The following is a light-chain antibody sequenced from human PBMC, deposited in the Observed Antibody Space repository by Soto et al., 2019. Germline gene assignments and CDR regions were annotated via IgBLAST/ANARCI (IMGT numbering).Light chain of an antibody. CDR3: QPSYSTPLI. Sequence: DIQMTQSPSSLPASVGDRVTMTCRARQSIARDFNWYQQKVGKGPKLLIYATSSLQSGVTSRFSGSGSGTDFTLTISSLQPEDVATYYCQPSYSTPLIFGGGTKVEIK. CDR2: ATS. V-gene: IGKV1-39*01. J-gene: IGKJ4*01. CDR1: QSIARD.